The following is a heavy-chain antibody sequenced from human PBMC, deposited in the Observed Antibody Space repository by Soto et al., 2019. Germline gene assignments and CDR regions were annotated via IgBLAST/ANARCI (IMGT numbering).Heavy chain of an antibody. V-gene: IGHV1-18*01. J-gene: IGHJ6*02. Sequence: QVQLVQSGGEVKKPGASVKVSCKASGYTFSDYGISWVRQAPGQRPEYMGWISTNNGNTKYAQNIQGRVTMTTDTSTSTGYMERRSLRPDDTAVYYCAIQRAGAYGMDVWGQGTTVTVFS. CDR2: ISTNNGNT. CDR1: GYTFSDYG. CDR3: AIQRAGAYGMDV. D-gene: IGHD3-10*01.